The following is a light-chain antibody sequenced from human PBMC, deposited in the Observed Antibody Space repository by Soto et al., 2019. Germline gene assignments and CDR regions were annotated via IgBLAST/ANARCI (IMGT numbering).Light chain of an antibody. Sequence: QSVLTQPPSVSAAPGQTVTISCSGSSSNIGNNYVSWYQQLPGTAPKLLIYDNNKRPSGIPDRFSGSKSGTSATLGITGLQTGDEADYYCWSYAGNTIFVFGGGTKVTVL. V-gene: IGLV1-51*01. CDR1: SSNIGNNY. CDR3: WSYAGNTIFV. CDR2: DNN. J-gene: IGLJ2*01.